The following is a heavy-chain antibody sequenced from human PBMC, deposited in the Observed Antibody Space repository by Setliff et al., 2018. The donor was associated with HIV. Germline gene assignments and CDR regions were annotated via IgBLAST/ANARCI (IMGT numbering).Heavy chain of an antibody. J-gene: IGHJ4*02. CDR3: ARALDGSGWYIDY. D-gene: IGHD6-19*01. V-gene: IGHV4-39*02. CDR1: GGSITTSTFY. Sequence: SETLSLTCTVSGGSITTSTFYWGWIRQPPGKGLEWIGSIYYSGSTYYNPSLKSRLTITQHTSKNHFSLSLSSVTAADTAVYYCARALDGSGWYIDYWGQGTLVTVSS. CDR2: IYYSGST.